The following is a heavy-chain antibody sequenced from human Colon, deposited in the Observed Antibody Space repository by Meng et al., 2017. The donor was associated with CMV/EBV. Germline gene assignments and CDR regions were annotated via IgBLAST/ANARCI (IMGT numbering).Heavy chain of an antibody. V-gene: IGHV4-61*01. CDR3: ARTYYYESSGYYSYYYHSGMDV. Sequence: SETLSLTCTVSGDSLNSGSYYWSWILQPPGKGLEWIGYINKSGTTKYDPSLKNRVTISVDTSKSQFSLNLSSVTAADTAVYFCARTYYYESSGYYSYYYHSGMDVWGQGTTVTVSS. CDR2: INKSGTT. J-gene: IGHJ6*02. CDR1: GDSLNSGSYY. D-gene: IGHD3-22*01.